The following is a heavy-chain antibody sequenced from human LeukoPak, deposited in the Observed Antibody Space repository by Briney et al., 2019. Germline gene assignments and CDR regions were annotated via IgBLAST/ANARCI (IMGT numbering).Heavy chain of an antibody. CDR2: ISGSGGST. CDR3: ANLYVLRYFDWLSHFDY. CDR1: GFTFSSYG. D-gene: IGHD3-9*01. J-gene: IGHJ4*02. V-gene: IGHV3-23*01. Sequence: GGSLRLSCAASGFTFSSYGMSWVRQAPGKGLEWVSAISGSGGSTYYADSVKGRFTISRDNSKNTLYLQMNSLRAEDTAVYYCANLYVLRYFDWLSHFDYWGQGTLVTVSS.